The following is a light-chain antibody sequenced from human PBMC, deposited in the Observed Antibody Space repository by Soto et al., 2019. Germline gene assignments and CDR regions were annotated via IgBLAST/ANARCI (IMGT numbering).Light chain of an antibody. Sequence: EIVLTQSPGTLSLSPGERATLSCRASQSVSSIYLAWYQQKPGQAPRLLIYGASSSATGIPDRFSGSGSGTDFTLTISRLETEDFAVYYCQQYGSSSLTFGGGTKVDIK. V-gene: IGKV3-20*01. CDR2: GAS. CDR1: QSVSSIY. J-gene: IGKJ4*01. CDR3: QQYGSSSLT.